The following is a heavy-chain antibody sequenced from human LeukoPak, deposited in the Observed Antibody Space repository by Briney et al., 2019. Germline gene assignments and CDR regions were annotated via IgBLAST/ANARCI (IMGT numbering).Heavy chain of an antibody. D-gene: IGHD1-26*01. CDR3: ARGRSGSYFSFPYMDV. CDR1: GYTFTSYH. V-gene: IGHV1-46*01. Sequence: GASVKVSCKASGYTFTSYHMHWVRQAPGQGLEWMGIINPSGGTTNYAQKFRGRVTMTRDMSTSTVYMELSSLRSEDTAVYYCARGRSGSYFSFPYMDVWGKGTTVTVSS. CDR2: INPSGGTT. J-gene: IGHJ6*03.